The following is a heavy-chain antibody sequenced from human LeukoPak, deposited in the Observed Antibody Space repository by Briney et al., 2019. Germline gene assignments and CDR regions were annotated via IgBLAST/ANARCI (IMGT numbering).Heavy chain of an antibody. CDR3: AREGARGAFDI. V-gene: IGHV3-33*01. CDR2: IWYDGSNK. CDR1: GFTFSSYG. Sequence: PGGSLGLSCAASGFTFSSYGMHWVRQAPGKGLEWVAVIWYDGSNKYYADSVKGRFTISRDNSKNTLYLQMNSLRAEDTAVYYCAREGARGAFDIWGQGTMVTVSS. J-gene: IGHJ3*02. D-gene: IGHD3-10*01.